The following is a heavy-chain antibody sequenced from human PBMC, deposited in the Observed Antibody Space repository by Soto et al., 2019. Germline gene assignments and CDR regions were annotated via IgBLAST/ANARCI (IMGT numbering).Heavy chain of an antibody. CDR3: VAGSPFEY. CDR2: VKRKSDGETT. Sequence: GGSLRLSCAGSGLIFGYAWLSWVRQAPGKGLEWVGRVKRKSDGETTDYAAPVTGRFTISRGDSKPTVYLQMNSLKIEDTGIYYCVAGSPFEYWGQGTLVTVSS. J-gene: IGHJ4*02. CDR1: GLIFGYAW. D-gene: IGHD1-26*01. V-gene: IGHV3-15*05.